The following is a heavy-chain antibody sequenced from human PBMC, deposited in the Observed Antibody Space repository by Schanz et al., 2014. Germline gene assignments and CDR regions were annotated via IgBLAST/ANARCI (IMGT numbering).Heavy chain of an antibody. Sequence: QVQLVQSGAEVKKPGSSMKVSCKASGGTFNSYTINWVRQAPGQGLEWMGRIIPILGIANYAQKFQGRVTITADRSTSTAYMELSSLRSDDTAVYYCARGGGPEDVFDIWGQGTIRTVSS. CDR2: IIPILGIA. V-gene: IGHV1-69*02. CDR1: GGTFNSYT. J-gene: IGHJ3*02. D-gene: IGHD2-15*01. CDR3: ARGGGPEDVFDI.